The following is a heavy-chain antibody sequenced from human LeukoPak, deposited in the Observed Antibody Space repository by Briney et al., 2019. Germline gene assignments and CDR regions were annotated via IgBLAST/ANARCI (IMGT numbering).Heavy chain of an antibody. V-gene: IGHV3-74*01. CDR2: INSDESNT. CDR3: GRGGNGIDI. CDR1: GFTFSHYL. J-gene: IGHJ3*02. D-gene: IGHD2-8*01. Sequence: PGGSLRLSWAASGFTFSHYLMHWVRQAPGKGLVWVSRINSDESNTNSYADSVKGRFIISRDNAKNTLYLQMNSLRAEDTAVYFCGRGGNGIDIWGQGTTVIVSS.